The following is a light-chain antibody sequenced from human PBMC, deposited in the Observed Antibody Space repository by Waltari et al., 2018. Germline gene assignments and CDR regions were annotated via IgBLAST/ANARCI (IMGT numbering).Light chain of an antibody. CDR3: CAYTGSVWV. CDR1: SSDIGSQKY. Sequence: QSALTQPASVSGSPGQSITMSCTGTSSDIGSQKYVSCYQQHPGKAPQLMIYEVSERPSGGSNRFSGSNSVNTASLTISGLQADDEADYYCCAYTGSVWVFGGGTKLTVL. CDR2: EVS. V-gene: IGLV2-14*03. J-gene: IGLJ3*02.